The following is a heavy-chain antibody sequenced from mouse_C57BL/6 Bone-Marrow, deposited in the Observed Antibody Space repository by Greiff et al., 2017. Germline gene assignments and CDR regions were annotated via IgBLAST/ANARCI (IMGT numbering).Heavy chain of an antibody. Sequence: EVKLVESGPGLAKPSQTLSLTCSVTSYSITSDYWNWIRKFPGNKLEYMGYISYSGCTYYNPSLKSRISITRDTSKNQYYLQLNSVTTEDTATYXCARSLFITTVVATSWYFDVWGTGTTVTVSS. CDR2: ISYSGCT. J-gene: IGHJ1*03. D-gene: IGHD1-1*01. V-gene: IGHV3-8*01. CDR1: SYSITSDY. CDR3: ARSLFITTVVATSWYFDV.